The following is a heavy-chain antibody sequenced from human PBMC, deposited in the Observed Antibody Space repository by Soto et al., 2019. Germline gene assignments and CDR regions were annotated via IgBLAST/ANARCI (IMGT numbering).Heavy chain of an antibody. J-gene: IGHJ5*02. V-gene: IGHV1-69*01. D-gene: IGHD1-26*01. CDR3: ARAHGTSWYNWFDP. CDR2: IIPLFGTT. CDR1: GGNFTNFG. Sequence: QVQLEQSGAELQKPGSSVKVSCKASGGNFTNFGISWVRQAPGQGLEWMGGIIPLFGTTNYAHKFRGRVTVTADESTSTVYMELNSLRSEDTAMYYCARAHGTSWYNWFDPWGQGTLVTVSS.